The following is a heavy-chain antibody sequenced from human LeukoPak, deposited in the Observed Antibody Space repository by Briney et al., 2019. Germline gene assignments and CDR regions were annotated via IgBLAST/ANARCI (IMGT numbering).Heavy chain of an antibody. CDR3: AKDRYSGLNTIDY. CDR1: GFTFSSYS. V-gene: IGHV3-48*01. Sequence: GGSLRLSCAASGFTFSSYSMNWVRQAPGKGLQWVSYISGSSPTIYYAGSVKGRFTISRDNAKNSLYLQMNGLRAEDTAVYYCAKDRYSGLNTIDYWGQGTLVTVSS. CDR2: ISGSSPTI. J-gene: IGHJ4*02. D-gene: IGHD6-13*01.